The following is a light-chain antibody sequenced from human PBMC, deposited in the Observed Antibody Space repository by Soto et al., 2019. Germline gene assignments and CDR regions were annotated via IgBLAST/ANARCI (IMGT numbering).Light chain of an antibody. V-gene: IGLV2-14*01. CDR3: LSHRSGDSHV. CDR2: GVT. Sequence: QWGRRHPGSVSRSPGHSITISCTGTSSDIGAYNYVSWYQQYPGKAPKLMIYGVTNRPSGVSNRFSGSKTGNTASLTISGLQAEEEADYYCLSHRSGDSHVFGTGTKVTVL. CDR1: SSDIGAYNY. J-gene: IGLJ1*01.